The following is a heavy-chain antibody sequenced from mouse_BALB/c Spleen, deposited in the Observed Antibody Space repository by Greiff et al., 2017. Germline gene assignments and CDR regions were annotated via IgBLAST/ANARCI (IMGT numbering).Heavy chain of an antibody. CDR3: TRANYYGSSYRVYFDY. D-gene: IGHD1-1*01. Sequence: QVQLQQPGAELVRPGASVKLSCKASGYTFTSYWINWVKQRPGQGLEWIGNIYPSDSYTNYNQKFKDKATLTVDKSSSTAYMQLSSPTSEDSAVYYCTRANYYGSSYRVYFDYWGQGTTLTVAS. J-gene: IGHJ2*01. V-gene: IGHV1-69*02. CDR1: GYTFTSYW. CDR2: IYPSDSYT.